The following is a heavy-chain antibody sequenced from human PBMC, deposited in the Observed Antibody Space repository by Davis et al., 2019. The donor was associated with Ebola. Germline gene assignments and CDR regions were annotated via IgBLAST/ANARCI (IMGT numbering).Heavy chain of an antibody. D-gene: IGHD1-26*01. CDR3: AKGSPDV. CDR2: ISWNSGSI. Sequence: SLKISCAASGFTFSSHSMNWVRQAPGKGLEWVSGISWNSGSIGYADSVKGRFTISRDNAKNSLYLQMNSLRAEDTALYYCAKGSPDVWGQGTTVTVSS. CDR1: GFTFSSHS. V-gene: IGHV3-9*01. J-gene: IGHJ6*02.